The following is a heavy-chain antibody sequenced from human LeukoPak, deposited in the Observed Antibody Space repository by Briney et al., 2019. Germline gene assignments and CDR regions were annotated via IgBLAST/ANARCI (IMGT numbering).Heavy chain of an antibody. V-gene: IGHV1-2*02. J-gene: IGHJ4*02. Sequence: ASVKVSCKASGYTFTSYGISWVRQAPGQGPEWMGGIHPNSGVPIYSQKFQGRVTMTRDTSISTAYMELSSLRSDDTAVFYCAKTFYFDNTGYYTFDYWGQGTLVTVSS. CDR1: GYTFTSYG. CDR3: AKTFYFDNTGYYTFDY. D-gene: IGHD3-22*01. CDR2: IHPNSGVP.